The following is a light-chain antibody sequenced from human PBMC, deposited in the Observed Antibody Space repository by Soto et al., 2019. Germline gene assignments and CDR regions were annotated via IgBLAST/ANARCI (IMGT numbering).Light chain of an antibody. CDR3: QQYNNWPAA. CDR1: QSVGSN. CDR2: ATS. V-gene: IGKV3-15*01. Sequence: EIVMTQSPGTLSVSLGERATLSCRASQSVGSNLAWHQQKPGPAHRLLIYATSTRATGFPARVSGSGSGTEVTLTISCLEYEYFAVYHCQQYNNWPAAFGQGTKVEI. J-gene: IGKJ1*01.